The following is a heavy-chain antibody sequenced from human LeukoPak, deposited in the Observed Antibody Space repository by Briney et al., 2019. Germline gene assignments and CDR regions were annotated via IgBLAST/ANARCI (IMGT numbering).Heavy chain of an antibody. J-gene: IGHJ4*02. D-gene: IGHD5-24*01. CDR1: GGTFSSYA. V-gene: IGHV1-69*13. CDR3: ARGKPRRRDGYNYPLDY. CDR2: IIPIFGTA. Sequence: SVKVSCKASGGTFSSYANSWVRQAPGQGLEWMGGIIPIFGTANYAQKFQGRVTITADESTSTAYMELSSLRSEDTAVYYCARGKPRRRDGYNYPLDYWGQGTLVTVSS.